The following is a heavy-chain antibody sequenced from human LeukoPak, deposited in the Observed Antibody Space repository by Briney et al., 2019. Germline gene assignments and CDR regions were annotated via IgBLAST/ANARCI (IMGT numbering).Heavy chain of an antibody. Sequence: GASLRLSCAASGFTFSDYGMNWVRQTPGKGLECLAFIQNEGSNTFYADSVKGRLTISRDNAKNSLYLQINSLRAADTALYYCARVVRGYYDRSGYSPTYYFDYWGQGTLVTVSS. CDR2: IQNEGSNT. J-gene: IGHJ4*02. V-gene: IGHV3-30*02. D-gene: IGHD3-22*01. CDR3: ARVVRGYYDRSGYSPTYYFDY. CDR1: GFTFSDYG.